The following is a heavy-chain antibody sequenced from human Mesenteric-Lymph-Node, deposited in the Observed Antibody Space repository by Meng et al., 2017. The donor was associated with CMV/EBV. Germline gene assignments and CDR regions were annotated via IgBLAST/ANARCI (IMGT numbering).Heavy chain of an antibody. CDR3: ARDYQGWLQQRGAFDV. CDR2: VSSSDTYK. CDR1: GFYISAYR. V-gene: IGHV3-21*01. Sequence: GESLKISCAASGFYISAYRMNWVRHVPGKGLEWVSSVSSSDTYKFYGDSVKGRFTISRDNAKNSLYLQMNSLRAEDTAVYYCARDYQGWLQQRGAFDVWGQGTMVTVSS. J-gene: IGHJ3*01. D-gene: IGHD5-24*01.